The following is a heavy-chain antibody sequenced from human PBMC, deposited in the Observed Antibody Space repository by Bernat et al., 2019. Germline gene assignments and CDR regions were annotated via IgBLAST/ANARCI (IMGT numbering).Heavy chain of an antibody. D-gene: IGHD6-13*01. V-gene: IGHV1-8*01. CDR3: AGAAPYSSHSDY. Sequence: QVQLVQSGAEVKKPGASVKVSCKASGYTFTSYDINWVRQATGQGPECMGWMNPNSGNTGNAHKYQGRVTMTRNTSISTAYMELSSLGSEDTAVYYGAGAAPYSSHSDYWGQGTLVTVSS. J-gene: IGHJ4*01. CDR2: MNPNSGNT. CDR1: GYTFTSYD.